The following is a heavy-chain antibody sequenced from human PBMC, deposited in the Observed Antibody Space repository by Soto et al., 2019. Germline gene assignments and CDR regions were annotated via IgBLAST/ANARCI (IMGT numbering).Heavy chain of an antibody. J-gene: IGHJ5*02. CDR3: ARGRTQYYYGSGSSWKWFDP. Sequence: SSETLSLTCAVYGGSFSGYYWSWIRQPPGKGLEWIGEINHSGSTNYNPSLKSRVTISVDTSKNQFSLKLSSVTAADTAVYYCARGRTQYYYGSGSSWKWFDPWGQGTLVTVSS. D-gene: IGHD3-10*01. CDR2: INHSGST. CDR1: GGSFSGYY. V-gene: IGHV4-34*01.